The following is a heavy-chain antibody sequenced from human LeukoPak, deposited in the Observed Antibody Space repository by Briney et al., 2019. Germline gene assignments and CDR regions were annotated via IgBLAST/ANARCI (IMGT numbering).Heavy chain of an antibody. J-gene: IGHJ4*02. Sequence: GGSLRLSCAASGFTFSSYAMSWVRQAPGKELEWVSAISGSGGSTYYADSVKGRFTISRDNSKNTLYLQMNSLRAEDTAVYYCAKGGVDYDSSGYYFSPPYYFDYWGQGTLVTVSS. CDR3: AKGGVDYDSSGYYFSPPYYFDY. V-gene: IGHV3-23*01. D-gene: IGHD3-22*01. CDR1: GFTFSSYA. CDR2: ISGSGGST.